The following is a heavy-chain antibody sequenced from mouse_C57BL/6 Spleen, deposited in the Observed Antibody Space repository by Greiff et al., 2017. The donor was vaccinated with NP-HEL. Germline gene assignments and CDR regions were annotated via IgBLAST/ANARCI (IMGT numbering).Heavy chain of an antibody. V-gene: IGHV5-17*01. CDR2: ISSGSSTI. CDR3: ARPSLYGSSYVDAMDY. Sequence: EVQLVESGGGLVKPGGSLKLSCAASGFTFSDYGMHWVRQAPEKGLEWVAYISSGSSTIYYADTVKGRFTISRDNAKNTLFLQMTSLRSEDTAMYYCARPSLYGSSYVDAMDYWGQGTSVTVSS. CDR1: GFTFSDYG. D-gene: IGHD1-1*01. J-gene: IGHJ4*01.